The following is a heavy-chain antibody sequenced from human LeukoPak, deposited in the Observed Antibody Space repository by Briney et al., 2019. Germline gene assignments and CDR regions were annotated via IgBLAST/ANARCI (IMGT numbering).Heavy chain of an antibody. J-gene: IGHJ4*02. D-gene: IGHD3-10*01. CDR2: ISGSGGST. CDR1: GFTFSSYA. CDR3: ARRITMVRGAITYFDY. Sequence: PGGSLRLSCAASGFTFSSYAMSWVRQAPGKGLEWVSAISGSGGSTYYADSVKGRFTISRDNSKNTLYLQMNSLRAEDTAVYYCARRITMVRGAITYFDYWGQGTLVTVSS. V-gene: IGHV3-23*01.